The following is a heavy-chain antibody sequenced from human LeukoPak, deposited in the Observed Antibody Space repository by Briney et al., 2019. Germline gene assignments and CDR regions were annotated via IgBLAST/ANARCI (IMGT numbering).Heavy chain of an antibody. CDR3: ARGPRIAVAGAFDI. J-gene: IGHJ3*02. Sequence: ASVTVSRKASGYTFTSYAMHWVRQAPGQRLEWMGWINAGNGNTKYSQKFQGRVTITRDTSASTAYMELSSLRSEDTAVYYCARGPRIAVAGAFDIWGQGTMVTVSS. CDR2: INAGNGNT. V-gene: IGHV1-3*01. CDR1: GYTFTSYA. D-gene: IGHD6-19*01.